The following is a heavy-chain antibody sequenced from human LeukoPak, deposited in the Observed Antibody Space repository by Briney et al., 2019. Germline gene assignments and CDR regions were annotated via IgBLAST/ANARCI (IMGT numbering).Heavy chain of an antibody. CDR3: AKARIAVRGNYFDY. V-gene: IGHV3-7*03. Sequence: GGSLRLSCAASGFTFNNYWMSRVRQAPGKGLEWLANIKRDGTDKYYVGSVEGRFTISRDNAKNSLYLQMNSLRAEDTALYYCAKARIAVRGNYFDYWGQGTLVTVSS. J-gene: IGHJ4*02. CDR1: GFTFNNYW. D-gene: IGHD6-19*01. CDR2: IKRDGTDK.